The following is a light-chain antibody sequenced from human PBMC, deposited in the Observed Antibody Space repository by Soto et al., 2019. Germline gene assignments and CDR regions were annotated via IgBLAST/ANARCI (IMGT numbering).Light chain of an antibody. CDR3: CSYAGGSII. Sequence: QSDLTQPASVSGSPGQSITISCTGTSSDVGSYNLVSWYQQYPGKAPKVMIYEDSKRPSGVSNRFSGSKSGNTASLTISGLQAEDEADYYCCSYAGGSIIFGGGTKLTVL. J-gene: IGLJ2*01. CDR2: EDS. V-gene: IGLV2-23*01. CDR1: SSDVGSYNL.